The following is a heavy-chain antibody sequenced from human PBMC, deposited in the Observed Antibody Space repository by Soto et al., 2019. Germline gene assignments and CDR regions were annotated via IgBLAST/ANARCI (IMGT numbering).Heavy chain of an antibody. CDR2: IYYSGST. D-gene: IGHD2-2*01. CDR3: ARRYCSSTSCFRFDY. J-gene: IGHJ4*02. Sequence: QLQLQESGPGLVKPSETLSLTCTVSGGSISSSSYYWGWIRQPPGKGLEWIGSIYYSGSTYYNPSLKRRVTISVDTSKNQFSLKLSSVTAADTAVYYCARRYCSSTSCFRFDYWGQGTLVTVSS. CDR1: GGSISSSSYY. V-gene: IGHV4-39*01.